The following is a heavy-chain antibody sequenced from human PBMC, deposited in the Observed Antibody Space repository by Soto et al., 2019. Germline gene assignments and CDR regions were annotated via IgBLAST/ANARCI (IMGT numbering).Heavy chain of an antibody. J-gene: IGHJ3*02. Sequence: QLQLQESGPGLVKPSGTLSLTCAVSGGSIRGYYWSWIRQSPGKGLEWIGHLHYSGTSNYSPSFKTRVTISMGTSSNQFSLKMTSVSAADTGVYYCARQGQPPGESFDIWGQGTVVTVSS. CDR3: ARQGQPPGESFDI. CDR2: LHYSGTS. V-gene: IGHV4-59*01. D-gene: IGHD4-17*01. CDR1: GGSIRGYY.